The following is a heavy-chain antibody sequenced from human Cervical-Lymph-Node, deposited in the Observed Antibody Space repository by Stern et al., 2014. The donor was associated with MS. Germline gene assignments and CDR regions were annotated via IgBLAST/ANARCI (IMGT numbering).Heavy chain of an antibody. CDR1: GFTFSSYA. Sequence: VQLVESGGGLVQPGGSLRLSCAASGFTFSSYAMSWVRQAPGKGLEWVSAISGSGGSTYYADSGKGRFPISRDNFKNTLEWQMNSLRAEDTAVYYCAKDVLFTVVTAWGQGTLVTVSS. CDR3: AKDVLFTVVTA. V-gene: IGHV3-23*04. CDR2: ISGSGGST. J-gene: IGHJ5*02. D-gene: IGHD4-23*01.